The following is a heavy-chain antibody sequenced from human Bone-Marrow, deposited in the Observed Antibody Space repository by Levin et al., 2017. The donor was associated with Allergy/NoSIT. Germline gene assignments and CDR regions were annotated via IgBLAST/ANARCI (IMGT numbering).Heavy chain of an antibody. V-gene: IGHV3-23*01. Sequence: GGSLRLSCAASGFTFSSYAMSWVRQAPGKGLDWVSAISGSATSTYYADSVKGRFTISRANSMTTLYLQMHSLRAEDTAVYYCAQGAGWVAGAVALIWGQGTLFTVSS. CDR3: AQGAGWVAGAVALI. D-gene: IGHD6-19*01. CDR2: ISGSATST. J-gene: IGHJ4*02. CDR1: GFTFSSYA.